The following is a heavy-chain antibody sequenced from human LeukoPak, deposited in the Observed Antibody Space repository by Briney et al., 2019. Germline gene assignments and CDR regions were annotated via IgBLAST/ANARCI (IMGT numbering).Heavy chain of an antibody. CDR1: GGSFSGYY. D-gene: IGHD2-2*02. CDR3: ARAPYCSSTSCYTSWFDP. Sequence: SETLSLTCAVYGGSFSGYYWSWIRQPPGKGLEWIGAINHSGSTNYNPSLKSRVTISVDTSKNQFSLKLSSVTAADTAVYCCARAPYCSSTSCYTSWFDPWGQGALVTVSS. V-gene: IGHV4-34*01. J-gene: IGHJ5*02. CDR2: INHSGST.